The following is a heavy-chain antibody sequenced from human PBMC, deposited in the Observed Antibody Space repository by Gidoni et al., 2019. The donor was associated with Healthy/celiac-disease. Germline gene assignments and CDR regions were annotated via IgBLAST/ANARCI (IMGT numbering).Heavy chain of an antibody. CDR2: IYPGDSDT. J-gene: IGHJ3*02. CDR1: GYSFTSYW. D-gene: IGHD6-19*01. V-gene: IGHV5-51*01. CDR3: ARRVSTGLVVSAFDI. Sequence: EVQLVQSVAAVKKRGESLKIYCKGSGYSFTSYWIGWVRQMPGKGLEWMGIIYPGDSDTRYSPSFPGQVTISADKSISTAYLQWSSLKASDTAMYYCARRVSTGLVVSAFDIWGQGTMVTVSS.